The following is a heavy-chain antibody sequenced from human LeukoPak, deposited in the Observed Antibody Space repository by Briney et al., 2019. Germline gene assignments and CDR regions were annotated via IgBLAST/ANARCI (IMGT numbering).Heavy chain of an antibody. CDR2: IYYSGST. D-gene: IGHD2-2*01. J-gene: IGHJ5*02. CDR3: ALSLYCSSTSCSNWFDP. Sequence: SETLSLTCAVYDGSFSGYYWSWIRQPPGKGLEWFGYIYYSGSTYYNPSLKSRVTISVDTSKNQFSLKLSSVTAADTAVYYCALSLYCSSTSCSNWFDPWGQGTLVTVSS. V-gene: IGHV4-59*06. CDR1: DGSFSGYY.